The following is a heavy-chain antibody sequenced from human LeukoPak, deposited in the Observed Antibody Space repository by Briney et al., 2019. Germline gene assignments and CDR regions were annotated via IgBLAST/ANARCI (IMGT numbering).Heavy chain of an antibody. CDR2: ISRNSYT. CDR3: ARMGIAAVGAYYFDY. J-gene: IGHJ4*02. Sequence: GGSLRLSCAASGFTFSDYYMSWIRQAPGKGLQWVSYISRNSYTNYADSVKGRFTISRDNAKNSLYLQMASLRAEDTAVYYCARMGIAAVGAYYFDYWGQGTLVAVSS. CDR1: GFTFSDYY. V-gene: IGHV3-11*06. D-gene: IGHD6-13*01.